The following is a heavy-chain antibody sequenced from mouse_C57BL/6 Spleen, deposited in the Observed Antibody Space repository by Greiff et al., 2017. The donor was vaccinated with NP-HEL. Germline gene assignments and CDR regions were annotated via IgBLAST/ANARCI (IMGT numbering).Heavy chain of an antibody. J-gene: IGHJ2*01. D-gene: IGHD2-3*01. CDR3: ARDQDDGYYDY. CDR2: ISDGGSYT. Sequence: EVQLQESGGGLVKPGGSLKLSCAASGFTFSSYAMSWVRQTPEKRLEWVATISDGGSYTYYPDNVKGRFTISRDNAKNNLYLQMSHLKSEDTAMYYCARDQDDGYYDYWGQGTTLTVSS. V-gene: IGHV5-4*01. CDR1: GFTFSSYA.